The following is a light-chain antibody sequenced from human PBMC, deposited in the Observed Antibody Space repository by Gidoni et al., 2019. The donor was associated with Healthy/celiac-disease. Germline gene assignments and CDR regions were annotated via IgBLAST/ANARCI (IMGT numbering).Light chain of an antibody. CDR2: DAS. Sequence: DIQMTQSPSSLSASVGARVTITCQASQDISNYLNCYQQKPGKAPKLLFYDASNLETGVPSRFSGSGSGTDFTFTISSLQPEDIATYYCQQYDNLPLTFGGGTKVEIK. V-gene: IGKV1-33*01. CDR3: QQYDNLPLT. CDR1: QDISNY. J-gene: IGKJ4*01.